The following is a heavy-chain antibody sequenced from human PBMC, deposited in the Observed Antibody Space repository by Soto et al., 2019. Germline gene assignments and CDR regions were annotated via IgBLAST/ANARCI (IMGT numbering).Heavy chain of an antibody. Sequence: SETLSLTCTVSGGSISSYYWSWIRQPPGKGLEWIGYIYYSGSTNYNPSLKSRVTISVDTSKNQFSRKLSSVTAADTAVYYCARQGDYYDSSGYYYFDYWGQGTLVTVSS. CDR3: ARQGDYYDSSGYYYFDY. J-gene: IGHJ4*02. D-gene: IGHD3-22*01. V-gene: IGHV4-59*08. CDR2: IYYSGST. CDR1: GGSISSYY.